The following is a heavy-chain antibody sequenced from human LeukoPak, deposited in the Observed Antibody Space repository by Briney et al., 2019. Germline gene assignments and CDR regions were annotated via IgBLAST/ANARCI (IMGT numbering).Heavy chain of an antibody. V-gene: IGHV1-18*01. CDR2: ISAYNGNT. CDR3: ARDPVQGGLGFD. CDR1: GYTFTSYA. Sequence: PSVKLSCKASGYTFTSYAISWVRQAPGQGLEWMGCISAYNGNTNYAQKLKGRVTMTTDTSTTTAYMELRSLTSDDTAVYYCARDPVQGGLGFDWGQGTLVTVSS. D-gene: IGHD3-10*01. J-gene: IGHJ4*02.